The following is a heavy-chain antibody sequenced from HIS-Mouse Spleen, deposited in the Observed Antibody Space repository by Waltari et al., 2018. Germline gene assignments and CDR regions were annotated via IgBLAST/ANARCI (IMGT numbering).Heavy chain of an antibody. CDR2: IYYSGST. Sequence: QLQLQESGPGLVKPSETLSPTCTVPGGSISSSSYHRGWIRQPPGKGLEWIGSIYYSGSTYYNPSLKSRVTISVDTSKNQFSLKLSSVTAADTAVYYCAREIPYSSSWYDWYFDLWGRGTLVTVSS. V-gene: IGHV4-39*07. CDR1: GGSISSSSYH. CDR3: AREIPYSSSWYDWYFDL. J-gene: IGHJ2*01. D-gene: IGHD6-13*01.